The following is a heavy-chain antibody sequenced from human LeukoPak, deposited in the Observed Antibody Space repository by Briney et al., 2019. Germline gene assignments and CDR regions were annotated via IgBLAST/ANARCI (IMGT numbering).Heavy chain of an antibody. CDR3: ARVDYGDYSKDFDY. V-gene: IGHV4-34*01. D-gene: IGHD4-17*01. CDR1: GGSFSGYY. CDR2: INHSGST. J-gene: IGHJ4*02. Sequence: SETLSLTCAVYGGSFSGYYWSWIRQPPGKGLEWIGEINHSGSTNYNPSLKSRVTISVDTSKNQFSLKVNSMTAADTAVYYCARVDYGDYSKDFDYWGQGTLVTVSS.